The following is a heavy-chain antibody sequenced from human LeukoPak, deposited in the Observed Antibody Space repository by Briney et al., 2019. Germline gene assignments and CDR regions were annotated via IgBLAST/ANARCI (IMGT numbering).Heavy chain of an antibody. CDR2: IKQDGSEK. D-gene: IGHD2-2*01. Sequence: GGSLRLSCAASGFTFSSYWMSWVRQAPGKGLEWVANIKQDGSEKYYVDSVKGRFTISRDNAKNSLYLQMNSLRAEDTAVYYCTTDVVVPAATFDYWGQGTLVTVSS. CDR3: TTDVVVPAATFDY. CDR1: GFTFSSYW. V-gene: IGHV3-7*01. J-gene: IGHJ4*02.